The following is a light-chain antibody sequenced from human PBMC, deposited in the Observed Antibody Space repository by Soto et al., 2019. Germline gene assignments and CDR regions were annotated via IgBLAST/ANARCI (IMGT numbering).Light chain of an antibody. CDR2: DTS. V-gene: IGKV3-15*01. Sequence: EVVMRQSPATLSVSPGEGATLSCRASQGIGGTLAWYQHKPGQTPRLLIYDTSTRATGVPTRFSGSRSGAEFTLTISRLEPEDFAVYYCQQYGSSGTFGQGTKVDIK. CDR3: QQYGSSGT. CDR1: QGIGGT. J-gene: IGKJ1*01.